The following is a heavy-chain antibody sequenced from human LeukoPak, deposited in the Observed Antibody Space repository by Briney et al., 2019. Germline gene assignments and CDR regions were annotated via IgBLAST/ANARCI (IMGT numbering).Heavy chain of an antibody. Sequence: PGGSLRLSCAASGFTFSNYAMSWVRQAPGKGLECVSAITGSGGNTYYADSAKGRFTISRDNSKNTVFLQMNSMRAEDTAVYYCAKWGDYDVLTGYYVYDYWGQGTLVTVSS. CDR3: AKWGDYDVLTGYYVYDY. CDR1: GFTFSNYA. V-gene: IGHV3-23*01. CDR2: ITGSGGNT. D-gene: IGHD3-9*01. J-gene: IGHJ4*02.